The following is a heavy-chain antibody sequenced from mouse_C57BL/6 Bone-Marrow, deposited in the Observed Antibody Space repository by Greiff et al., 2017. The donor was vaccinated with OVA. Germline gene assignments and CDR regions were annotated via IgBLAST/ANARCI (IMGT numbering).Heavy chain of an antibody. CDR1: GFTFSDYY. CDR3: ARTFYDSGGAWFAY. CDR2: ISNGGGST. V-gene: IGHV5-12*01. D-gene: IGHD2-3*01. J-gene: IGHJ3*01. Sequence: VQLVESGGGLVQPGASLKLSCAASGFTFSDYYMYWVRQTPEQRLEWVAYISNGGGSTYYPDTVKGRFPLSRDNPHTTPYMQMSRLKSEDTAMYYCARTFYDSGGAWFAYWGQGTLVTVSA.